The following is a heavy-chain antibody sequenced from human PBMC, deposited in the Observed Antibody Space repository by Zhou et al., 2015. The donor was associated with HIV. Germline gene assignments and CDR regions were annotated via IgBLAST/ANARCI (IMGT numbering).Heavy chain of an antibody. Sequence: EVQLVESGGGLVQPGGSLRLTCAASGFTFRSYSMNWVRQAPGKGLEWVSFISISSSTIYYADSVKGRFTISRDNAQNPVYLQMNSLRVEDTAVYYCARAPDVLRYFDYWGQGTLVTVSS. CDR2: ISISSSTI. D-gene: IGHD3-9*01. CDR3: ARAPDVLRYFDY. V-gene: IGHV3-48*01. J-gene: IGHJ4*02. CDR1: GFTFRSYS.